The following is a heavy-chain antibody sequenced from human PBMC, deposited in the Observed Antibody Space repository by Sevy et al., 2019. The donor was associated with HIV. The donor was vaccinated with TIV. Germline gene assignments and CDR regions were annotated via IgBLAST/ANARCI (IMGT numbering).Heavy chain of an antibody. CDR2: ISYAGDNK. CDR3: AKAHADCSGGTCYTAHYYYDMDV. D-gene: IGHD2-15*01. V-gene: IGHV3-30*18. CDR1: GFAFSDYA. J-gene: IGHJ6*02. Sequence: GGSLRLSCAASGFAFSDYAMHWVRQAPGKGLEWVAAISYAGDNKYFADSVKGRFTVSKDNSKNTLYLEMNSLRAEDTDMYYCAKAHADCSGGTCYTAHYYYDMDVWGRGATVTVSS.